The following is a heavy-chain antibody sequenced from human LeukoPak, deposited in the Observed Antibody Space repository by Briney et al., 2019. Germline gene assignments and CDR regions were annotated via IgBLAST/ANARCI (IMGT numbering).Heavy chain of an antibody. J-gene: IGHJ4*02. CDR2: IYHSGST. CDR1: GYSISSGYY. V-gene: IGHV4-38-2*02. D-gene: IGHD3-10*01. CDR3: ARGIGSGSYYRDY. Sequence: SETLSLTCTVSGYSISSGYYWGWIRQPPGKGLEWIGSIYHSGSTNYNPSLKSRVTISVDTSKNQFSLKLSSVTAADTAVYYCARGIGSGSYYRDYWGQGTLVTVSS.